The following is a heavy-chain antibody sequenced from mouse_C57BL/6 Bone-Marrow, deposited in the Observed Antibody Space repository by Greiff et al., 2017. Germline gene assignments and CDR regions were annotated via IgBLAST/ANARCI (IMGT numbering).Heavy chain of an antibody. V-gene: IGHV1-9*01. CDR2: ILPGSGST. Sequence: VQLQQSGAELMKPGASVKLSCKATGYTFTGYWIEWVKQRPGHGLEWIGEILPGSGSTNYNEKFKGKATFTADTSSNTASMQLRSLTTEDSAIYDYARGATMVTGGFAYWGQGTLVTVSA. J-gene: IGHJ3*01. CDR1: GYTFTGYW. CDR3: ARGATMVTGGFAY. D-gene: IGHD2-2*01.